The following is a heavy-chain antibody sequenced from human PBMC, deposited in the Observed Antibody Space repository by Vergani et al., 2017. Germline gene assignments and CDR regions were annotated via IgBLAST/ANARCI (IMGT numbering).Heavy chain of an antibody. CDR3: AKHFRGWGIDY. CDR2: IQFDGSNQ. Sequence: QVQLVESGGGVVQRGGSLRLPCATSGFTLSNYDMQWIRQGPGKGLEFVAFIQFDGSNQSYADSVKGRFTLSRDFSKNTLYLQMNSLRTDDTATYYCAKHFRGWGIDYWGQGTQVIVSS. J-gene: IGHJ4*02. CDR1: GFTLSNYD. D-gene: IGHD3-16*01. V-gene: IGHV3-30*02.